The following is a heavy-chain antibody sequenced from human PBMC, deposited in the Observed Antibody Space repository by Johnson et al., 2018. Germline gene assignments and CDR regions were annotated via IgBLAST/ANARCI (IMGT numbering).Heavy chain of an antibody. V-gene: IGHV3-30*18. D-gene: IGHD3-22*01. CDR1: GFTFSSYG. CDR2: ISYDGSDK. Sequence: QVQLVQSGGGVVQPGRSLRLSCAASGFTFSSYGMHWVRQAPGKGLEWVAVISYDGSDKYYADSVKGRFTISSDNSKNTLYLQMNSLRAEDTAVYYCAKDELPYYDSSGYYYAEYFQHWGQGTLVTVSS. J-gene: IGHJ1*01. CDR3: AKDELPYYDSSGYYYAEYFQH.